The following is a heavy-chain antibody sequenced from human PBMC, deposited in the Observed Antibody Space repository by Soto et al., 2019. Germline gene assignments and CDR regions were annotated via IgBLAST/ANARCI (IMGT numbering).Heavy chain of an antibody. Sequence: LRVSCAASGFTFSSYAMSWVRQAPGKGLEWVSAISGSGGSTYYADSVKGRFTISRDNSKNTLYLQMNSLRAEDTAVYYCAKVPNRMVYAARLDYWGQGTLVTVSS. J-gene: IGHJ4*02. CDR3: AKVPNRMVYAARLDY. CDR2: ISGSGGST. CDR1: GFTFSSYA. D-gene: IGHD2-8*01. V-gene: IGHV3-23*01.